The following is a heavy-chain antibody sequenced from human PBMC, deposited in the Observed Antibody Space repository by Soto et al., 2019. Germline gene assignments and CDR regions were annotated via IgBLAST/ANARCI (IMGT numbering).Heavy chain of an antibody. Sequence: SETLSLTCTVSGDSISSSSYYWGWIRQPPGKGLEWIGSIYYSGSTYYNPSLKSRVTISVDTSKNQFSLKLSSVTAADTAVYYCARHGSGSYYNNWFDPWSQGTLVT. CDR1: GDSISSSSYY. J-gene: IGHJ5*02. CDR2: IYYSGST. V-gene: IGHV4-39*01. D-gene: IGHD3-10*01. CDR3: ARHGSGSYYNNWFDP.